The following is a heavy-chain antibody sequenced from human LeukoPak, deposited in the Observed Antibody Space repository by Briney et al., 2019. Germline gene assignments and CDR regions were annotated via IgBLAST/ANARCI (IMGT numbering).Heavy chain of an antibody. V-gene: IGHV4-59*08. Sequence: PSETLSLTCTVSGGSISGYYWSWLRQPPGRGLEWIGSIHPSGSTNYSPSLKGRVTISVDTSKNQFSLKLSSVTAADTAVYYCARQYYDYVWGSYRYNYYFDYWGQGTLVTVSS. J-gene: IGHJ4*02. D-gene: IGHD3-16*02. CDR2: IHPSGST. CDR3: ARQYYDYVWGSYRYNYYFDY. CDR1: GGSISGYY.